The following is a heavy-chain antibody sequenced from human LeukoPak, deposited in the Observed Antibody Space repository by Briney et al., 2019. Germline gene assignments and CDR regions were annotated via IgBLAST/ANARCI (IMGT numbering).Heavy chain of an antibody. D-gene: IGHD3-10*01. Sequence: PGGSLRLSCVASGFTFSNAWMNWVRQAPGKGLEWVSSIATSSDYIYYAGSLKGRFTISRDNAKNSLYLHMNSLRPDDTAVYYCARGRSITILRGVAISDGFDIWGQGTKVTVS. CDR2: IATSSDYI. V-gene: IGHV3-21*06. CDR3: ARGRSITILRGVAISDGFDI. J-gene: IGHJ3*02. CDR1: GFTFSNAW.